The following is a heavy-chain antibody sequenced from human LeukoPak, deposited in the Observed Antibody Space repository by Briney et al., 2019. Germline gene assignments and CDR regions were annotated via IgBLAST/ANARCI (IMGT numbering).Heavy chain of an antibody. D-gene: IGHD5-18*01. J-gene: IGHJ4*02. CDR1: GFSFSRYW. CDR3: ARDRVYSLDC. Sequence: GGSLRLSCAASGFSFSRYWMHWVRQVPGKGLVWVSQINGDGSTTNYADSVKGRFTISRDNAKNTLYLQMNSLRAEDTAVYYCARDRVYSLDCWGQGTLVTVSS. CDR2: INGDGSTT. V-gene: IGHV3-74*01.